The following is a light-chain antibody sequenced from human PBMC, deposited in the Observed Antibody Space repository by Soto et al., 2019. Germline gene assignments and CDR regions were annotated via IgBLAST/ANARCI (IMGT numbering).Light chain of an antibody. J-gene: IGLJ1*01. V-gene: IGLV2-11*01. CDR3: CSYAGSYTYV. Sequence: QSVLTQPRSVSGSPGQSVTISCTGTNSDVGTFYFVSWYQQYPDKGPKLIIYDVTERPSGVPDRFSGSKSDNTASLTISGLQAEDEADYYCCSYAGSYTYVFGSGTKVTVL. CDR2: DVT. CDR1: NSDVGTFYF.